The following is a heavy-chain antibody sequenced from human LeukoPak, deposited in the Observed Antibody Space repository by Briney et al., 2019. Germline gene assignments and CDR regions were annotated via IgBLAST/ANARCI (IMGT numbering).Heavy chain of an antibody. CDR3: ARERPELDP. CDR2: ISAYNGNT. Sequence: GASVKASCKASGYTFTSYGISWVRQAPGQGLEWMGWISAYNGNTNYAQKFQGRVTITADESTSTAYMELSSLRSEDTAVYYCARERPELDPWGQGTLVTVSS. D-gene: IGHD1-14*01. CDR1: GYTFTSYG. J-gene: IGHJ5*02. V-gene: IGHV1-18*01.